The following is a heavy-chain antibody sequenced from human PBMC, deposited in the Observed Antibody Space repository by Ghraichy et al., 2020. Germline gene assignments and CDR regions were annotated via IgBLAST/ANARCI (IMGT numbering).Heavy chain of an antibody. D-gene: IGHD6-6*01. J-gene: IGHJ3*02. CDR1: GGSVSSSSYY. CDR2: IHYSGKT. CDR3: ARRHEYSSSPNRAFDI. Sequence: SETLSLTCTVSGGSVSSSSYYWVWIRQPPGNSPEWIASIHYSGKTYSNPSLNSRVTISVDTSRNQFSLKLSSVSAADTAVYYCARRHEYSSSPNRAFDIWGQGTMVTVSS. V-gene: IGHV4-39*01.